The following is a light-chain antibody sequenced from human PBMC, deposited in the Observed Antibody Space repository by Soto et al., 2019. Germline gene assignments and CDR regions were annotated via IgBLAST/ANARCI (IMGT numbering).Light chain of an antibody. CDR2: DSS. J-gene: IGKJ2*01. V-gene: IGKV3-20*01. CDR3: QQYDTARST. Sequence: DIVLTQSPGTLSVSPGERATLSCRASQSISRSFLAWYQQKAGQAPRLLLRDSSDRATGIPDRFSGSGSGTDFTLTISTVEPEDLAVYYCQQYDTARSTFGQGTKLEIK. CDR1: QSISRSF.